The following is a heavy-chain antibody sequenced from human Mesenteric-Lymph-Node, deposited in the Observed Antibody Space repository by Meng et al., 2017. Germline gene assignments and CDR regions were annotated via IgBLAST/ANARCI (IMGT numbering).Heavy chain of an antibody. V-gene: IGHV1-2*02. CDR2: INPNSGGT. J-gene: IGHJ3*02. CDR1: GYSFIGYY. Sequence: ASVKVSCKASGYSFIGYYLHWLRQAPGQGLEWMGWINPNSGGTNYAQKFQGRVTMTRDTSISTAYMELSRLRSDDTAVYYCARDKFGYYDSSGYYYDDAFDIWGQGTMVTVSS. CDR3: ARDKFGYYDSSGYYYDDAFDI. D-gene: IGHD3-22*01.